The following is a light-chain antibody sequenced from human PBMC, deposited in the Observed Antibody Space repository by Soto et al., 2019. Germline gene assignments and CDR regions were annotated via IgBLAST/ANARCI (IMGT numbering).Light chain of an antibody. J-gene: IGKJ2*01. CDR1: QNITTY. Sequence: DIQMTQSPSSLSASVGDRVTITCRASQNITTYLNWYQQKPGKAPEPLIYGASTLQSGVPSRFSGSGSGTDFTLTLSSLQPEDFATYYCQQSYSPPPYTFGQGTKLEIK. CDR2: GAS. CDR3: QQSYSPPPYT. V-gene: IGKV1-39*01.